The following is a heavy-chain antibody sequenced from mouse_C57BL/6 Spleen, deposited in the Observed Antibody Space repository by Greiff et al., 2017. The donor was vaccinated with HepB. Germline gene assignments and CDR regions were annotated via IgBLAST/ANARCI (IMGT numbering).Heavy chain of an antibody. Sequence: DVMLVESGGGLVKPGGSLKLSCAASGFTFSSYTMSWVRQTPEKRLEWVATISGCGGNTYYPASVKGRVTISIDNAKNTLYLQMSCLRSDDTALYCCARRDSIRYGAMDYWGQGTSVTVSS. V-gene: IGHV5-9*01. D-gene: IGHD1-1*01. CDR3: ARRDSIRYGAMDY. CDR2: ISGCGGNT. CDR1: GFTFSSYT. J-gene: IGHJ4*01.